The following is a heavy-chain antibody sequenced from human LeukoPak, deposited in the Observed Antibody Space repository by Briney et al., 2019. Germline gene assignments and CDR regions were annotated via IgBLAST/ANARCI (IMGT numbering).Heavy chain of an antibody. Sequence: SETLSLTCTVSGGSISSGGYYWSWIRQHPGKGLEWIGYIYYSGSTYYNPSLKSRVTISVDTSKNQFSLKLSSVTAADTAVYYCARGGGHSLNLSDYWGQGTLVTVSS. CDR1: GGSISSGGYY. CDR2: IYYSGST. CDR3: ARGGGHSLNLSDY. J-gene: IGHJ4*02. V-gene: IGHV4-31*03. D-gene: IGHD5-18*01.